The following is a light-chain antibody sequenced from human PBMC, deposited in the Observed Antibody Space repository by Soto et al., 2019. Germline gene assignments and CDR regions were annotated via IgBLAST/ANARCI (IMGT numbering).Light chain of an antibody. CDR1: SSNIGAGYD. CDR2: GNS. Sequence: QSVLTQPPSVSGAPGQRVTISCTGSSSNIGAGYDGHWYQQLPGTAPKLLIYGNSNRPSGVPDRFSGSKSGTSASLAITGLQAEDEADYYCQSYDSSLSGSVFGGGTKLTV. J-gene: IGLJ3*02. CDR3: QSYDSSLSGSV. V-gene: IGLV1-40*01.